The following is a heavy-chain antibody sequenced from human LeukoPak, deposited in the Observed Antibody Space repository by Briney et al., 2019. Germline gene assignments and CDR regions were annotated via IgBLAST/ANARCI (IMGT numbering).Heavy chain of an antibody. CDR2: ISGDGGST. V-gene: IGHV3-43*02. Sequence: AGGSLRLSCAASGFTFDDYAMHWVRQAPGKGLEWVSLISGDGGSTYYADSVKGRFTISRDNSKNSLYLQMNSLRTEDTALYYCAGGGEWLVPNWFDPWGQGTLVTVSS. J-gene: IGHJ5*02. D-gene: IGHD6-19*01. CDR3: AGGGEWLVPNWFDP. CDR1: GFTFDDYA.